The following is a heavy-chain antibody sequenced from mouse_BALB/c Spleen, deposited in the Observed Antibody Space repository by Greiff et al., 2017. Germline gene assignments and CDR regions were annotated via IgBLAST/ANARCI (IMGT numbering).Heavy chain of an antibody. J-gene: IGHJ4*01. V-gene: IGHV1-7*01. CDR1: GYTFTSYW. CDR3: ARSPGGVAMDY. Sequence: VKLVESGAELAKPGASVKMSCKASGYTFTSYWMHWVKQRPGQGLEWIGYINPSTGYTEYNQKFKDKATLTADKSSSTAYMQLSSLTSEDSAVYYCARSPGGVAMDYWGQGTSVTVSS. CDR2: INPSTGYT.